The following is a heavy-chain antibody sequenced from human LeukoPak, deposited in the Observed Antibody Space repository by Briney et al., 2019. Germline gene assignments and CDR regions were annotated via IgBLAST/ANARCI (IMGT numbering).Heavy chain of an antibody. CDR1: GFSVNRNY. V-gene: IGHV3-53*04. CDR3: ARAGPYDAFDI. Sequence: GGSLRLSCAASGFSVNRNYMSWARQAPGKGLEWVLVIYSGGSTYYADSVKGRFTISRHISKNTLYLQMNSLRAEDTAVYYCARAGPYDAFDIWGQGTMVTVSS. D-gene: IGHD1-14*01. J-gene: IGHJ3*02. CDR2: IYSGGST.